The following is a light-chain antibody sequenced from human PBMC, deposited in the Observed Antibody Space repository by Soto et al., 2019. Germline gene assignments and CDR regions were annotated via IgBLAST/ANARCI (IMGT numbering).Light chain of an antibody. J-gene: IGLJ2*01. CDR1: GLPKKY. V-gene: IGLV3-27*01. CDR2: KDR. Sequence: SYELTQPSSVSVSPGQTARITCSGDGLPKKYGRWFQQKAGQAPVLLLYKDRERPSGIPERFSGSSSGTTVTLTISGAQVEDEADYYCCSAADTNRVIFGGGTKLTVL. CDR3: CSAADTNRVI.